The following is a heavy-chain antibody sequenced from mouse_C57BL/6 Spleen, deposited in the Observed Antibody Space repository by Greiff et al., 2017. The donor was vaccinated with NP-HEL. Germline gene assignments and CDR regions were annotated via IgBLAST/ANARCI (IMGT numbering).Heavy chain of an antibody. CDR2: IYPGDGDT. Sequence: QVQLQQSGPELVKPGASVKISCKASGYAFSSSWMNWVKQRPGKGLEWIGRIYPGDGDTNYNGKFKGKATLTADKSSSTAYMQLSSLTSEDSAVYFCARSEGPLDYWGQGTTLTVSS. V-gene: IGHV1-82*01. CDR3: ARSEGPLDY. CDR1: GYAFSSSW. J-gene: IGHJ2*01.